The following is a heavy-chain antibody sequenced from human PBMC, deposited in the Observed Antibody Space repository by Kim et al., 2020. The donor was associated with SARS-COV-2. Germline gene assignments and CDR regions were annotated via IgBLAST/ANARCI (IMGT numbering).Heavy chain of an antibody. CDR1: GFTFSSFA. CDR2: IWNDGSNK. D-gene: IGHD3-9*01. Sequence: GGSLRLSCAASGFTFSSFAMHWVRQAPGKGLEWVTHIWNDGSNKYYINSVKGRFTISRDNSKNTLYLQMNSLRVEDTAVYYCAKGARYFDWPLDYWGQGTPVIVSS. V-gene: IGHV3-33*06. J-gene: IGHJ4*02. CDR3: AKGARYFDWPLDY.